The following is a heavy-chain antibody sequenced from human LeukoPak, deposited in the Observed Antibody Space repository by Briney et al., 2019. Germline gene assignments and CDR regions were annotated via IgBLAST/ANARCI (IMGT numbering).Heavy chain of an antibody. CDR1: GFTFSSYW. CDR2: IKQDGSEK. CDR3: ARDRFGYGSGSYYIYYGMDV. J-gene: IGHJ6*04. D-gene: IGHD3-10*01. V-gene: IGHV3-7*03. Sequence: GGSLRLSCAASGFTFSSYWMSWVRQAPGKGLEWVANIKQDGSEKYYVDSVKGRFTISRDNAKNSLYLQMNSLRAEDTAVYYCARDRFGYGSGSYYIYYGMDVWGKGTTVTVSS.